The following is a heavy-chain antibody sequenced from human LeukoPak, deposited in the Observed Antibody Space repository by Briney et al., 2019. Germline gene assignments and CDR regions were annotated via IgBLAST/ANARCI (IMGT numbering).Heavy chain of an antibody. J-gene: IGHJ4*02. CDR2: ISGNGGST. Sequence: GGSLRLSCSASGFTFSNYAMYWVRQAPGKGLDFVSGISGNGGSTYYADSVKGRFTISRDNSKNTLYLQMSSLRAEDAAVYHCVKDLVGATSFWGQGTLVTVSS. CDR3: VKDLVGATSF. V-gene: IGHV3-64D*06. CDR1: GFTFSNYA. D-gene: IGHD1-26*01.